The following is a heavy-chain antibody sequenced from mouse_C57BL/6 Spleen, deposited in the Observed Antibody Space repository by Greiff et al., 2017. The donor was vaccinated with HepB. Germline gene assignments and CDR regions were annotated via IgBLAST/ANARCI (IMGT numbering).Heavy chain of an antibody. J-gene: IGHJ2*01. CDR1: GFTFNTYA. CDR2: LRSKSSNYAT. Sequence: EAGGGLVQPKGSLKLSCAASGFTFNTYAMHWVRQAPGKGLEWVARLRSKSSNYATYYAESVKDRFTISRDDSESMLYLQMNNLKTEDTVMYYCVIDHYYGSSYGYFDYWGQGTTLTVSS. D-gene: IGHD1-1*01. CDR3: VIDHYYGSSYGYFDY. V-gene: IGHV10-3*01.